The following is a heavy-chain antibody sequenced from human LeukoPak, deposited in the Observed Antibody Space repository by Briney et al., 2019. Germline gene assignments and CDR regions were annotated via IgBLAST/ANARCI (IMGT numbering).Heavy chain of an antibody. D-gene: IGHD2-15*01. J-gene: IGHJ6*03. CDR2: INHSGST. CDR3: ARRVRGGRRYHYFNMDV. CDR1: GGSFSGYY. Sequence: SETLSLTCAVYGGSFSGYYWSWIRQPPGKGLEWIGEINHSGSTNYNPSLTSRDTISVDTSKNQFSLKLNSVTAADKALYHCARRVRGGRRYHYFNMDVGGKGTTVIISS. V-gene: IGHV4-34*01.